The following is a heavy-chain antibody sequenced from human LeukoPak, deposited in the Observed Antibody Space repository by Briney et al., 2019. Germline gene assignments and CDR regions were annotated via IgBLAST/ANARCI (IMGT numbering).Heavy chain of an antibody. D-gene: IGHD3-22*01. CDR3: AISLYFYNSSTYYYFDY. V-gene: IGHV5-51*01. J-gene: IGHJ4*02. CDR2: IYPGDSDI. CDR1: GDSFTNYW. Sequence: GESLKISCKGSGDSFTNYWIGWVRQMPGKRLEWMGIIYPGDSDIRYSPSFHGQVTISADKSISTAYLQWSSLKASDTAMYYCAISLYFYNSSTYYYFDYWGQGTLVTVSS.